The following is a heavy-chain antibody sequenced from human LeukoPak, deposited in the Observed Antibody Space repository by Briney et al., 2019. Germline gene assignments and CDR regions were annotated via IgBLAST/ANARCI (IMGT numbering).Heavy chain of an antibody. CDR3: ARVMGLPY. CDR1: GFTFNSYW. Sequence: GGSLRLSCTTSGFTFNSYWMHWVRQAPGKGLVWVSRISSDGSTTGYADSVKDRFTISRDNAKNTLHLQMNSLRAEDTAVYYCARVMGLPYWGQGTLVTVSS. V-gene: IGHV3-74*01. D-gene: IGHD5-18*01. CDR2: ISSDGSTT. J-gene: IGHJ4*02.